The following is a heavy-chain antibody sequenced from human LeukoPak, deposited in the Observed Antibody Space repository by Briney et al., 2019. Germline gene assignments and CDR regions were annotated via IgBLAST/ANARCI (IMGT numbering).Heavy chain of an antibody. CDR3: ARLRRYSSSWYGPPTTDY. CDR1: GGSFSGYY. V-gene: IGHV4-34*01. Sequence: SETLSLTCAVYGGSFSGYYWSWIRQPPGKGLEWIGEINHSGSTNYNPSLKSRVTISVDTSKNQFSLKLSSVTAADTAVYYCARLRRYSSSWYGPPTTDYLGQGTLVTVSS. CDR2: INHSGST. D-gene: IGHD6-13*01. J-gene: IGHJ4*02.